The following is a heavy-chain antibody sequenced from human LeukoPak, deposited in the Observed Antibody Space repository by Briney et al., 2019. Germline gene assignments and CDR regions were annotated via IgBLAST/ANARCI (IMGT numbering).Heavy chain of an antibody. CDR2: INSNTGNP. Sequence: ASVKVSCKASGYTFSRHAMNWLRQAPGQGHEWMGWINSNTGNPTYAQGFTGRFVFSLDTSVSTAYLQISSLKVEDTAVYYCARDSIAAAAFDIWGQGTMVTVSS. CDR1: GYTFSRHA. V-gene: IGHV7-4-1*02. CDR3: ARDSIAAAAFDI. J-gene: IGHJ3*02. D-gene: IGHD6-13*01.